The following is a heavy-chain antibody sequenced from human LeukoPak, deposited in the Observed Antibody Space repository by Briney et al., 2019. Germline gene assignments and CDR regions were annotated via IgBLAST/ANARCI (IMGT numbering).Heavy chain of an antibody. J-gene: IGHJ5*02. D-gene: IGHD2-2*01. CDR1: GGSISSSSYY. V-gene: IGHV4-39*07. CDR2: IYYSGST. CDR3: ARERTIVVPAAKLWFDP. Sequence: SETLSLTCTVSGGSISSSSYYWGWIRQPPGKGLEWIGSIYYSGSTYYNPSLKSRVTISVDTSKNQLSLKLSSVTAADTAVYYCARERTIVVPAAKLWFDPWGQGTLVTVSS.